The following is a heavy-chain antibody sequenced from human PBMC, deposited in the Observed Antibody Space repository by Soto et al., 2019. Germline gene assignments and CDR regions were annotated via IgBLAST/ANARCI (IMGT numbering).Heavy chain of an antibody. CDR3: ARDSGKLPFDY. CDR2: IWYDGSNK. V-gene: IGHV3-33*01. J-gene: IGHJ4*02. D-gene: IGHD3-10*01. Sequence: QVQLVESGGGVVQPGRSLRLSCATSGFTFSSYGMHWVRQDPGKGLEWVAIIWYDGSNKYSSDSVKGRFTVSRDNSKNTLYLQMNSLSAEDTAVYYCARDSGKLPFDYWGQGTLVTVSS. CDR1: GFTFSSYG.